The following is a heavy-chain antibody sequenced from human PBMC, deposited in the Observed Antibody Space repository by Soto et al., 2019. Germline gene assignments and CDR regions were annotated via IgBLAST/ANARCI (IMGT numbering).Heavy chain of an antibody. V-gene: IGHV1-69*04. Sequence: ASVKVSCKASGGTFRSYTSSWVRQAPGQGLEWMGRIIPILGIANYAQKFQGRVTITADKSTSTAYMELSSLRSEDTAVYYCARDLLYYYDSSGYTPWGQGTLVTVSS. J-gene: IGHJ4*02. CDR2: IIPILGIA. CDR1: GGTFRSYT. D-gene: IGHD3-22*01. CDR3: ARDLLYYYDSSGYTP.